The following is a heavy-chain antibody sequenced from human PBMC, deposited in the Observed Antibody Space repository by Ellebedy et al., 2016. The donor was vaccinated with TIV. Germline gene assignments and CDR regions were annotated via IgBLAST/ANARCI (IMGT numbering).Heavy chain of an antibody. V-gene: IGHV4-59*08. CDR2: INYSGSA. CDR3: ARHRQVGAMNAFGI. CDR1: GGSISSYY. Sequence: MPSETLSLTCTVSGGSISSYYWSWIRHPPGKGLEWIGHINYSGSANYNPSLKRRVTISEDTSKNQFSLYLSSVTAEDTAGYYCARHRQVGAMNAFGIWGRGTMVTVSS. D-gene: IGHD1-26*01. J-gene: IGHJ3*02.